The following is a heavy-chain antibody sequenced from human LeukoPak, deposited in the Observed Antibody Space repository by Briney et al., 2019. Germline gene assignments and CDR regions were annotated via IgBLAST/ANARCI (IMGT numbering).Heavy chain of an antibody. CDR1: GFTFSSYG. Sequence: GRSLRLSCAASGFTFSSYGMPWVRQAPGKGLEWVSAISGSGGSTYYADSVKGRFTISRDNSKNTLYLQMNSLRAEDTAVYYCAKGTGYSSSWYVTHWGQGTLVTVSS. D-gene: IGHD6-13*01. J-gene: IGHJ4*02. CDR2: ISGSGGST. V-gene: IGHV3-23*01. CDR3: AKGTGYSSSWYVTH.